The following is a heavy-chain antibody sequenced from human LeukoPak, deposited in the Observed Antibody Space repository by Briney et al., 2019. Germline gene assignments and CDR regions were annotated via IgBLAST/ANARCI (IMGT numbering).Heavy chain of an antibody. CDR1: GFTFSSYS. CDR3: AREGDSSGYYDDY. CDR2: ISSSSSTI. J-gene: IGHJ4*02. Sequence: GGSLRLSCAASGFTFSSYSMNWVRQAPGKGLEWVSYISSSSSTIYYADSVKGRFTISRDNAKNSLYLQMNSLRAEDTAVYYCAREGDSSGYYDDYWGQGTLVTVSS. V-gene: IGHV3-48*01. D-gene: IGHD3-22*01.